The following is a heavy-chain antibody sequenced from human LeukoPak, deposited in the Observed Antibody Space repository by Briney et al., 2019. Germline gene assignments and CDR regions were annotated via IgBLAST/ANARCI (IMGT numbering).Heavy chain of an antibody. D-gene: IGHD5-12*01. CDR3: AKREGYPSYHFGY. CDR2: ITNNADNT. CDR1: GLLFDRYA. V-gene: IGHV3-23*01. Sequence: GGSLRLSCAASGLLFDRYAMSWVRQPPGKGLEWVSTITNNADNTFYADSVKGRFSVSRDNSKNTLYLQMNSLRVDDTAVYYCAKREGYPSYHFGYWGQGTLVTVSS. J-gene: IGHJ4*02.